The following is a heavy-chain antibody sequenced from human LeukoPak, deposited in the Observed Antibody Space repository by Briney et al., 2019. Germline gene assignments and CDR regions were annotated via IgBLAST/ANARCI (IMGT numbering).Heavy chain of an antibody. CDR2: IWYDGSNK. D-gene: IGHD5-24*01. CDR3: AKDRDWYYFDY. Sequence: PGRSLRLSCAASGFTFSSYGMHWVRQAPGKGLEWVAVIWYDGSNKYYADSVKGRFTISRDNSKNTLYLQMNSLRAEDTAVYYCAKDRDWYYFDYWGQGTLVTVSS. V-gene: IGHV3-33*06. J-gene: IGHJ4*02. CDR1: GFTFSSYG.